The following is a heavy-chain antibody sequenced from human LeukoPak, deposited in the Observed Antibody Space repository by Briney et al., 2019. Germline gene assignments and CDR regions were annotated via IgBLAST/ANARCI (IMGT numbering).Heavy chain of an antibody. V-gene: IGHV3-15*01. D-gene: IGHD3-22*01. CDR2: IRSKIDGGTT. J-gene: IGHJ4*02. CDR1: GFTFSNAW. Sequence: GGSLRLSCVASGFTFSNAWMSWVRQAPGKGLEWVGRIRSKIDGGTTDYAAPVKGRFTVSRDDSKNTLYLQMNSLKTEDTAIYYCTSSGYQFFDYWGQGTLVTVSS. CDR3: TSSGYQFFDY.